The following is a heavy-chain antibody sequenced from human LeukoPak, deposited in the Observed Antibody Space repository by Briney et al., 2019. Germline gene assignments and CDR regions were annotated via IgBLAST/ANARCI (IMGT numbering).Heavy chain of an antibody. CDR2: ISGSTTNT. D-gene: IGHD2-15*01. V-gene: IGHV3-23*01. Sequence: GGSLRLSCTASGFTFHSYAMTWVRQTPGRGLEWVSSISGSTTNTYYADSVKGRFTISRDNSKNTLYLQMNGLRAEDTAVYYCARDPTGGWFYFDYWGQGALVTVSS. CDR1: GFTFHSYA. J-gene: IGHJ4*02. CDR3: ARDPTGGWFYFDY.